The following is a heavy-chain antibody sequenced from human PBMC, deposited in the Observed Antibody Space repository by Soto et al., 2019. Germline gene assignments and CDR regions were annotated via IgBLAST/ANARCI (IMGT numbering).Heavy chain of an antibody. Sequence: EVQLVESGGGLVEPGGSLRLSCAASGFTFSSYSMNWVRQAPGKGLEWVSSISSSSSYIYYADSVKGRFTISRDNAKNSLYLQMNSLRAEDTAVYYCARGREAYYYGSGKIDYWGQGTLVTVSS. CDR3: ARGREAYYYGSGKIDY. V-gene: IGHV3-21*01. D-gene: IGHD3-10*01. CDR2: ISSSSSYI. CDR1: GFTFSSYS. J-gene: IGHJ4*02.